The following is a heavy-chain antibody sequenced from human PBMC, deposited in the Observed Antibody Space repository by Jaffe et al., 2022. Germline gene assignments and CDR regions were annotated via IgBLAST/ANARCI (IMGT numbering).Heavy chain of an antibody. CDR2: ISGSGGST. D-gene: IGHD3-3*01. V-gene: IGHV3-23*01. CDR1: GFTFSSYA. Sequence: EVQLLESGGGLVQPGGSLRLSCAASGFTFSSYAMSWVRQAPGKGLEWVSAISGSGGSTYYADSVKGRFTISRDNSKNTLYLQMNSLRAEDTAVYYCAKNPAYYDFWSGYYTGPYFDYWGQGTLVTVSS. CDR3: AKNPAYYDFWSGYYTGPYFDY. J-gene: IGHJ4*02.